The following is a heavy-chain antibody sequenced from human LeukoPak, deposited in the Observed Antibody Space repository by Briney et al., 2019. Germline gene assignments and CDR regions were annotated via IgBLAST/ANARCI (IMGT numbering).Heavy chain of an antibody. J-gene: IGHJ3*02. Sequence: SETRSLTCAVYGGSFSGYYWSWIRQPPGKGLEWIGEINHSGSTNYNPSLKSRVTISVDTSKNQFSLKLSSVTAADTAVYYCARGGGPLDAFDIWGQGTMVTVSS. CDR3: ARGGGPLDAFDI. CDR1: GGSFSGYY. CDR2: INHSGST. V-gene: IGHV4-34*01.